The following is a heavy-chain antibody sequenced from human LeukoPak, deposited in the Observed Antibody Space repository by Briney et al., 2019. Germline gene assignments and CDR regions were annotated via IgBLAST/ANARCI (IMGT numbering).Heavy chain of an antibody. Sequence: PGGSLRLSCVVSGFTFSTYAMSWVRQAPGKGLEWVSAISGGGDTTHYADSVKGRFTISRDNSKNTLYLQMNGLRAEDTAVYYCATKGYTSGWCGNWGQGTLVTVSS. CDR2: ISGGGDTT. V-gene: IGHV3-23*01. J-gene: IGHJ4*02. CDR1: GFTFSTYA. CDR3: ATKGYTSGWCGN. D-gene: IGHD6-19*01.